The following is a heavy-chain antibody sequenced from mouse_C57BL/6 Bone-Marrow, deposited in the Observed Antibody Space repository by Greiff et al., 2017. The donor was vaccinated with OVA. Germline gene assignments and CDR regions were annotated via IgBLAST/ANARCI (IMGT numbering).Heavy chain of an antibody. CDR2: ISSGSSTI. J-gene: IGHJ2*01. V-gene: IGHV5-17*01. CDR3: ARPAYYSNYLFYYFDY. D-gene: IGHD2-5*01. Sequence: EVQVVESGGGLVKPGGSLKLSCAASGFTFSDYGMHWVRQAPEKGLEWVAYISSGSSTIYYADTVKGRFTISRDNAKNTLFLQMTSLRSEDTAMYYCARPAYYSNYLFYYFDYWGQGTTLTVSS. CDR1: GFTFSDYG.